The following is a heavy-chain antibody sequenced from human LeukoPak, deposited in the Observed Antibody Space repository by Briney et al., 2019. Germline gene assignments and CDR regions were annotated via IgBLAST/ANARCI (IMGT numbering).Heavy chain of an antibody. J-gene: IGHJ3*02. D-gene: IGHD3-22*01. Sequence: ASVKVSCKASGYTFTGYYMHWVRQAPGQGLEWMGIINPSGGNTSYAQKFQGRVTITRDMSTSTVYRELSSLRPEDTAVYYCARDHGRYYDSSGYYSPSEGDAFDIWGQGTMVTVSS. CDR2: INPSGGNT. V-gene: IGHV1-46*01. CDR3: ARDHGRYYDSSGYYSPSEGDAFDI. CDR1: GYTFTGYY.